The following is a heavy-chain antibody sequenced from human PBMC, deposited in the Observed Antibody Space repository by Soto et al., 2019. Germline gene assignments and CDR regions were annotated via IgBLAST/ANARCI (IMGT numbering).Heavy chain of an antibody. J-gene: IGHJ5*02. CDR1: GFTLRSYW. CDR2: IDTDGSRT. Sequence: EVQLVESGGGLVQPGGSLRLSCAASGFTLRSYWMHWVRQAPGKGPMWVSRIDTDGSRTTYADSVKGRFTISRDNAKNMMYLQMNSLRAEDTAVYYCVRDRPNNWFDPWGQGTLVTVSS. V-gene: IGHV3-74*01. D-gene: IGHD6-6*01. CDR3: VRDRPNNWFDP.